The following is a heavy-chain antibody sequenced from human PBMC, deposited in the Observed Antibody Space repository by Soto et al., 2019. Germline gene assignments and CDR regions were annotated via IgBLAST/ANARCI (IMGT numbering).Heavy chain of an antibody. D-gene: IGHD6-13*01. CDR1: GGSFSGYY. CDR2: INHSGST. Sequence: QVQLQQWGAGLLKPSETLSLTCAVYGGSFSGYYWGWIRQPPGKGLEWIGEINHSGSTNYNPSLRGRVTISVDTSRNQFSLKLSSVTAADTAVYYCARAFGIAAAGEIIDYWGQGTLVTVSS. CDR3: ARAFGIAAAGEIIDY. J-gene: IGHJ4*02. V-gene: IGHV4-34*01.